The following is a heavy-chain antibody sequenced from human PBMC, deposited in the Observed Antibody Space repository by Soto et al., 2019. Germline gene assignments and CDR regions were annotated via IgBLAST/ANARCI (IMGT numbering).Heavy chain of an antibody. J-gene: IGHJ4*02. CDR2: INHSGST. Sequence: QVQLQQWGAGLLKPSETLSLTCAVYGGSFSGYYWSWIRQPPGKGLEWIGEINHSGSTYYNPSLNSQSTNSVAPSRNQFSLKLSSVTAADTAVYYWATYCSSTSCYSRLCDYWGQGTLVTVSS. CDR1: GGSFSGYY. V-gene: IGHV4-34*01. D-gene: IGHD2-2*01. CDR3: ATYCSSTSCYSRLCDY.